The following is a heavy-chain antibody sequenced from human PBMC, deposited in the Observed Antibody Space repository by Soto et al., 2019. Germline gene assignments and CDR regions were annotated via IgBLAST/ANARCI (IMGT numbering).Heavy chain of an antibody. CDR2: ISWNSGSI. CDR1: GFTFDDYA. CDR3: AKGIGVDCTNGVCYRTYYYYYGMDV. Sequence: GGSLRLSCAASGFTFDDYAMHWVRQAPGKGLEWVSGISWNSGSIGYADSVKGRFTISRDNAKNSLYLQMNSLRAEDTALYYCAKGIGVDCTNGVCYRTYYYYYGMDVWGQGTTVTVSS. D-gene: IGHD2-8*01. V-gene: IGHV3-9*01. J-gene: IGHJ6*02.